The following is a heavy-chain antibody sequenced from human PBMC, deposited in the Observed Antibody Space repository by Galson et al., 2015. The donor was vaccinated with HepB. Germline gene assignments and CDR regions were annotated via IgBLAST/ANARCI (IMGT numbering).Heavy chain of an antibody. CDR2: INTNTGNP. CDR1: GYKFNDYA. V-gene: IGHV7-4-1*01. CDR3: YRDDGGGSYFDS. Sequence: SVKVSCKASGYKFNDYAINWVRQAPGQGLGWMGWINTNTGNPTYALKGRVVFSLSITDSTAYLQIGSLRTEDTAVSYCYRDDGGGSYFDSWGQGTLVTVSS. D-gene: IGHD1-26*01. J-gene: IGHJ4*02.